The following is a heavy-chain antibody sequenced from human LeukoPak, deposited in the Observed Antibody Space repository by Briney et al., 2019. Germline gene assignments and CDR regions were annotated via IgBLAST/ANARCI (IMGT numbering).Heavy chain of an antibody. D-gene: IGHD2-2*01. V-gene: IGHV3-30*03. Sequence: PGGSLRLSCAASGFTFSNYDIHWVRQAPGKGLEWVAIISHDGSQKYYGDSLKGRFTISRDNSRNTLYLQMNSLRGEDTAVYYCARQDNAMDVWGQGTTVTVSS. CDR1: GFTFSNYD. CDR3: ARQDNAMDV. J-gene: IGHJ6*02. CDR2: ISHDGSQK.